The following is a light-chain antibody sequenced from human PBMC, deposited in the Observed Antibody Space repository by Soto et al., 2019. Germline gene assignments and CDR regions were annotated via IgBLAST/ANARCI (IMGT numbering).Light chain of an antibody. CDR2: DNN. CDR3: GTWDTRLSAVV. J-gene: IGLJ2*01. Sequence: QSVLTQPPSVSAAPGQKVTISCSGSSSNIGNNYVSWYQHLPGTAPKLLSYDNNERPSGIPDRFSGSKSGTSATLGITGLQTGDEADYYCGTWDTRLSAVVFGGGTKLTVL. V-gene: IGLV1-51*01. CDR1: SSNIGNNY.